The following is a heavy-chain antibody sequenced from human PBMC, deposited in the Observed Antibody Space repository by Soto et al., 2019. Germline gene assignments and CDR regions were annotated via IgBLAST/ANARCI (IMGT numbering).Heavy chain of an antibody. V-gene: IGHV3-15*01. J-gene: IGHJ4*02. CDR2: IRSETHGGTT. CDR3: SKDWATGRG. D-gene: IGHD3-10*01. CDR1: GFTFSNAW. Sequence: EVQLVESGGGLVKPGGSLRLSCAASGFTFSNAWMNWARQAPGKGLEWVGRIRSETHGGTTDYAASVKGRFTISRDDSNNTLYLHTNSLQPEDTDVYYGSKDWATGRGWGQGTLVTVSS.